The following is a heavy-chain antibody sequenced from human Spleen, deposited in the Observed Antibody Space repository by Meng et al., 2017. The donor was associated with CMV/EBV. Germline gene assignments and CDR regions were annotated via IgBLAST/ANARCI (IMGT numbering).Heavy chain of an antibody. CDR3: ARVSPLGYDFWSGYYTWGSGAFDI. D-gene: IGHD3-3*01. CDR1: GYSISSGYY. V-gene: IGHV4-38-2*02. CDR2: IYHSGST. Sequence: SETLSLTCTVSGYSISSGYYWGWIRQPPGKGLEWIGSIYHSGSTYYNPSLKSRVTISVDTPKNQFSLKLSSVTAADTAVYYCARVSPLGYDFWSGYYTWGSGAFDIWGQGTMVTVSS. J-gene: IGHJ3*02.